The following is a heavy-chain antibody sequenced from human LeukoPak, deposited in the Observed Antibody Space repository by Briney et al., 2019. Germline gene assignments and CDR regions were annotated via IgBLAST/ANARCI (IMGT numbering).Heavy chain of an antibody. CDR2: IRSKAYGGTT. Sequence: GGSLRLSCTASGFTFGDYAMSWVRQAPGKGLEWVGFIRSKAYGGTTEYAASVKGRFTISRDDSKSIAYLQMNSLKTEDTAVYYCTRCEDVVVTAWFDYWGQGTLVTVPS. V-gene: IGHV3-49*04. CDR3: TRCEDVVVTAWFDY. D-gene: IGHD2-21*02. CDR1: GFTFGDYA. J-gene: IGHJ4*02.